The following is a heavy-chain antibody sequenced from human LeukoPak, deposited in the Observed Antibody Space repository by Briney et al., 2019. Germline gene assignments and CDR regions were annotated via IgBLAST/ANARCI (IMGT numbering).Heavy chain of an antibody. Sequence: SGPTLVNPTQTLTLTCTFSGFSISTSGIFVSWIRQPPGKALAWLARIDWDDDKYYSTSLKTRLTISKDTSKNQVVLTMTNMDPVDTATYYCARYDSRGFYIVDWGQGTLVTVSS. CDR3: ARYDSRGFYIVD. J-gene: IGHJ4*02. CDR1: GFSISTSGIF. V-gene: IGHV2-70*11. CDR2: IDWDDDK. D-gene: IGHD3-22*01.